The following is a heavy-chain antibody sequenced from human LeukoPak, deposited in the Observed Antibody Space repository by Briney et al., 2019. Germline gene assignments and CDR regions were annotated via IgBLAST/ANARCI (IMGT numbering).Heavy chain of an antibody. CDR3: ARDGIVGTIARSSFDM. CDR1: GYSNRSAYY. V-gene: IGHV4-38-2*02. J-gene: IGHJ3*02. CDR2: MFHSGNI. D-gene: IGHD1-26*01. Sequence: SETLSLTCTVSGYSNRSAYYWGWVRQPPGKGLQWIGSMFHSGNIYYNPSLKSRVTISVDMSKSQLSLKLSSVNAADTAVYYCARDGIVGTIARSSFDMWGQGTVVTVSS.